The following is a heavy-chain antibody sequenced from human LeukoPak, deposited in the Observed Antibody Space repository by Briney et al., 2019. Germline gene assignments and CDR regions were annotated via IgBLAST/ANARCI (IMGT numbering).Heavy chain of an antibody. CDR2: ISAYNGNT. D-gene: IGHD3-22*01. CDR1: GYTFTSYG. Sequence: GASVKVSCKASGYTFTSYGISWARQAPGQGLEWMGWISAYNGNTNYAQKLQGRVTMTTDTSTSTAYMELRSLRSDDTAVYYCARVLYDSSGYYPNWFDPWGQGTLVTVSS. J-gene: IGHJ5*02. V-gene: IGHV1-18*01. CDR3: ARVLYDSSGYYPNWFDP.